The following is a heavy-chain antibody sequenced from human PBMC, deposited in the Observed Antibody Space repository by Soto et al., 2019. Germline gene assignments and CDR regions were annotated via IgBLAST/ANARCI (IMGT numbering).Heavy chain of an antibody. J-gene: IGHJ4*02. V-gene: IGHV3-9*01. CDR3: AKAYWGFWSGYYTGISAPVDY. Sequence: GGSLRLSCAASGFTFDDYAMHWVRQAPGKGLEWVSGISWNSGSIGYADSVKGRFTISRDNAKNSLYLQMNSLRAEDTALYYCAKAYWGFWSGYYTGISAPVDYWGQGTLVTVSS. CDR1: GFTFDDYA. D-gene: IGHD3-3*01. CDR2: ISWNSGSI.